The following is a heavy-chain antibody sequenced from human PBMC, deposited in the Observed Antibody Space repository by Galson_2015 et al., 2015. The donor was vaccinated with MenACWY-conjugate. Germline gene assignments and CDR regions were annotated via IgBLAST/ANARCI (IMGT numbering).Heavy chain of an antibody. CDR2: IYYSGST. D-gene: IGHD3-3*01. CDR1: GGSISSSSYY. CDR3: ASGNGNRVPDFDFWRD. V-gene: IGHV4-39*01. J-gene: IGHJ4*02. Sequence: QVQLQESGPGLVKPSETLSLTCTVSGGSISSSSYYWGWIRQPPGKGLEWIGSIYYSGSTYYTPSLKSRVTISVDTSKNQFSLKLNSVTAADTAVYYCASGNGNRVPDFDFWRDWGQGTLVTVSS.